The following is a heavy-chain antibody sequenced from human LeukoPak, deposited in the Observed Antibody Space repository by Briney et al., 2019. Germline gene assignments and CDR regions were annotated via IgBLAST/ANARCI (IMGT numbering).Heavy chain of an antibody. V-gene: IGHV4-59*01. Sequence: SETLSLTCTVSGGSISSYYWSWIRQPPGKGLEWTGYIYYSGSTNYNPSLKSRVTISVDTSKNQFSLKLSSVTAADTAVYYCARGKPGESDYYDSSGYLLDYWGQGTLVTVSS. CDR1: GGSISSYY. CDR2: IYYSGST. D-gene: IGHD3-22*01. J-gene: IGHJ4*02. CDR3: ARGKPGESDYYDSSGYLLDY.